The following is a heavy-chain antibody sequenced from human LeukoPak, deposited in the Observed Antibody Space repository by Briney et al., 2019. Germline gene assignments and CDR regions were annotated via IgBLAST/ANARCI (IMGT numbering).Heavy chain of an antibody. CDR2: ISNGGST. J-gene: IGHJ3*02. CDR1: GGSISSYY. V-gene: IGHV4-59*01. CDR3: VRLQPNTGEWAFDI. Sequence: PSETLSLTYTVSGGSISSYYWSWIRQPPGEGLEWIGYISNGGSTNYNPSLKSRVTISVDTSKNQLSLKLTSVTAADTAVYHCVRLQPNTGEWAFDIWGHGTLVSVSS. D-gene: IGHD1-1*01.